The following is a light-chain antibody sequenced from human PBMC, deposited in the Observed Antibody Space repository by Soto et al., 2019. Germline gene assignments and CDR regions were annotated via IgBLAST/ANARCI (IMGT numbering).Light chain of an antibody. Sequence: QSVLTQPPSASGTPGQRVTISCSGSSSNIGSNYVYWYQQLPGTAPKLLIYRNNQRPSGVPDRFSGSKSGTSASLAISGLRSEDEADYYCAAWDDSLSGPTSYVFGTGTKLTVL. CDR3: AAWDDSLSGPTSYV. V-gene: IGLV1-47*01. CDR2: RNN. CDR1: SSNIGSNY. J-gene: IGLJ1*01.